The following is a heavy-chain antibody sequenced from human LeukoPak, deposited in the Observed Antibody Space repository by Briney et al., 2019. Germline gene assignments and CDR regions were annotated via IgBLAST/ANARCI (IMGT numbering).Heavy chain of an antibody. CDR3: ARLLVVVVAASEDAFDI. V-gene: IGHV4-4*07. CDR2: IYTSGST. CDR1: GGSISSYY. Sequence: SETLSLTCTVSGGSISSYYRSWIRQPGGKGLAWIGRIYTSGSTNYNPSLKSRVTMSVDTSKNQFSLKLSSVTAADTAVYYCARLLVVVVAASEDAFDIWGQGTMVTVSS. D-gene: IGHD2-15*01. J-gene: IGHJ3*02.